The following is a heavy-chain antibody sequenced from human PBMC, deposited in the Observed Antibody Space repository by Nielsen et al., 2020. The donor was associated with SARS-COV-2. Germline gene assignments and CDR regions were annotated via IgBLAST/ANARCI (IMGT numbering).Heavy chain of an antibody. Sequence: SETLSLTCAVYGGSFSGHYWSWIRQAPGKRLEWIGQIEHNGITKYGPSLKSRVTISVDTSKNQFSLKVSSATAADTAVYYCARGRWGPSRLLKYYFYAMDVWGEGTTVTVSS. CDR2: IEHNGIT. CDR3: ARGRWGPSRLLKYYFYAMDV. CDR1: GGSFSGHY. J-gene: IGHJ6*04. D-gene: IGHD7-27*01. V-gene: IGHV4-34*01.